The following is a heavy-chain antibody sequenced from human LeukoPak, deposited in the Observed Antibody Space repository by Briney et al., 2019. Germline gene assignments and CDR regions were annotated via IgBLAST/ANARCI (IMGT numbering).Heavy chain of an antibody. D-gene: IGHD3-22*01. Sequence: PGGTLRLSCAASEFTFSSYGMSWVRQAPGKGLEWVSAISGSGASPYYADSVRGRFTISRDNSKNTLYLQMNSLRAEDTAVYYCAKSGGDSSGYWPPDYWGQGTLVTVSS. CDR3: AKSGGDSSGYWPPDY. CDR2: ISGSGASP. J-gene: IGHJ4*02. CDR1: EFTFSSYG. V-gene: IGHV3-23*01.